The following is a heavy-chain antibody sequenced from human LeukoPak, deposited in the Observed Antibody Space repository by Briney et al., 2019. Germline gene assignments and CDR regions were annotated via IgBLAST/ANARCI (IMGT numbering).Heavy chain of an antibody. D-gene: IGHD6-13*01. Sequence: GGSLRLSCVASGFTFSSYAMSWVRQAPGKGLEWVSAISGSGGSTYYADSVKGRFTISRDNSKNTLYLQMNTLRAEDTAVYYCAKEGSSWYYFDYWGQGTLVTVSS. CDR1: GFTFSSYA. CDR2: ISGSGGST. V-gene: IGHV3-23*01. J-gene: IGHJ4*02. CDR3: AKEGSSWYYFDY.